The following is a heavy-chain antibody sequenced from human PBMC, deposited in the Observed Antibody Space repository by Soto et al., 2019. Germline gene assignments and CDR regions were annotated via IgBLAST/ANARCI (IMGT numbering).Heavy chain of an antibody. CDR3: ARHGSTGGCGARPSSYYYYGMDV. CDR2: IYYSGST. J-gene: IGHJ6*02. D-gene: IGHD6-6*01. Sequence: PSETLSLTCTVSGGSISSSSYYWGWIRQPPGKGLEWIGSIYYSGSTYYNPSLKSRVTISVDTSKNQFSLKLSSVTAADTAVYYCARHGSTGGCGARPSSYYYYGMDVWGQGTTVTVSS. CDR1: GGSISSSSYY. V-gene: IGHV4-39*01.